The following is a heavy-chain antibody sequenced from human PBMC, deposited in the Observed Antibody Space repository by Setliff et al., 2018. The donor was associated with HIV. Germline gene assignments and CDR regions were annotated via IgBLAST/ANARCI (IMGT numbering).Heavy chain of an antibody. V-gene: IGHV4-39*02. D-gene: IGHD2-21*02. CDR1: GGSISDNKYY. Sequence: SETLSLTCSVSGGSISDNKYYWSWIRQPPGKGLEWTGSIYHSGKTYYNPSLKRRLTISVDTSKNEFSLKLTSVTAADTAVYYCAGEVDVVTTSDAFDIWGQGTVVTVSS. CDR2: IYHSGKT. J-gene: IGHJ3*02. CDR3: AGEVDVVTTSDAFDI.